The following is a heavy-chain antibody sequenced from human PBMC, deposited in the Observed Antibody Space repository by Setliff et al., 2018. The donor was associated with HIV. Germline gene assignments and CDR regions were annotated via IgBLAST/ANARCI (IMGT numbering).Heavy chain of an antibody. Sequence: ASVKVSCKASGYTSTSYDINWVRQATGQGLGWMGWMNPDSGNTGSAQNFQGRLTITWNTSISTAYMELSSLRSEDTAVYYCARDYGSGNYFSFDYWGQGTLVTV. J-gene: IGHJ4*02. CDR3: ARDYGSGNYFSFDY. CDR2: MNPDSGNT. CDR1: GYTSTSYD. D-gene: IGHD3-10*01. V-gene: IGHV1-8*01.